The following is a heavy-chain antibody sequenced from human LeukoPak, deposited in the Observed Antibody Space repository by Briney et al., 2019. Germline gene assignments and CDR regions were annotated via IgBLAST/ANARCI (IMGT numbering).Heavy chain of an antibody. J-gene: IGHJ6*03. CDR2: IYYSGST. D-gene: IGHD3-9*01. Sequence: SGTLSLTCTVSGGSISNYYWGWIRQPPGKGLEWIGSIYYSGSTYYNPSLKSRVTISVDTSKNQFSLKLSSVTAADTAVYYCARLSNLRYFDWLSDYYYYMDVWGKGTTVTISS. V-gene: IGHV4-39*01. CDR3: ARLSNLRYFDWLSDYYYYMDV. CDR1: GGSISNYY.